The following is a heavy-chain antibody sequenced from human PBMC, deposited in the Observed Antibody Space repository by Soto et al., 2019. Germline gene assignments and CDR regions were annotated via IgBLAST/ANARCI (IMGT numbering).Heavy chain of an antibody. CDR2: ISYDGSNK. CDR3: AKEFRAARPAFDI. D-gene: IGHD6-6*01. V-gene: IGHV3-30*18. J-gene: IGHJ3*02. Sequence: GGSLRLSCAASGFTFSSYGMHWVRQAPGKGLEWVAVISYDGSNKYYADSVKGRFTISRDNSKNTLYLQMNSLRAEDTAVYYCAKEFRAARPAFDIWGQGTMVTVSS. CDR1: GFTFSSYG.